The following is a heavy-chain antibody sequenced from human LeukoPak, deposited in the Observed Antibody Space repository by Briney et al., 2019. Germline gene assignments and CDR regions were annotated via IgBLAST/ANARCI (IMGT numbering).Heavy chain of an antibody. CDR1: GHTFINYG. V-gene: IGHV1-18*01. J-gene: IGHJ3*02. CDR2: TSDYMGNRNT. D-gene: IGHD1-26*01. CDR3: ARARHVGSSTDAFDI. Sequence: AASVKVSCKASGHTFINYGIGWVRQAPGQGLEWMGWTSDYMGNRNTDYAQKFQGRVSMTTDSSTSTAYMELRSLTSDDTAAYYCARARHVGSSTDAFDIWGQGTMVTVSS.